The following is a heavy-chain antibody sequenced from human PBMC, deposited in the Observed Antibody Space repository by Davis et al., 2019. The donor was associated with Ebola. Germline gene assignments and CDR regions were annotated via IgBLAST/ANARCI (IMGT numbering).Heavy chain of an antibody. D-gene: IGHD3-10*02. Sequence: ASVKVSCKASGYTFTSYGISWVRQAPGQGLEWMGWISAYNGNTNYAQKLQGRVTMTTDTSTSTAYMELRSLRSDDTAVYYCARDQRHNYVDNWFDPWGQGTLVTVSS. J-gene: IGHJ5*02. CDR1: GYTFTSYG. V-gene: IGHV1-18*01. CDR3: ARDQRHNYVDNWFDP. CDR2: ISAYNGNT.